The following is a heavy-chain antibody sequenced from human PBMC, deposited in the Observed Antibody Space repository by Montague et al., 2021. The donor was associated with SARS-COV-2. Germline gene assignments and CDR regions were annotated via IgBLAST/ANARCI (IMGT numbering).Heavy chain of an antibody. D-gene: IGHD2-21*02. Sequence: SLRLSCATSGFSVSTKYMNRIRQAPGRGLEWVSVLYSDGSTRYADSVKGRFTIFRDNPKNTLYLQMNNLRAEDTAVYYCARGDHYDYFDHWGQGTLVTVSS. CDR1: GFSVSTKY. CDR3: ARGDHYDYFDH. J-gene: IGHJ4*02. CDR2: LYSDGST. V-gene: IGHV3-53*01.